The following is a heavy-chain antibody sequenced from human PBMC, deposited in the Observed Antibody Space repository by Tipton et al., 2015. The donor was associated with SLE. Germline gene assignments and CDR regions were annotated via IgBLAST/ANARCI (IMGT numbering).Heavy chain of an antibody. CDR1: GFTFSSYW. CDR2: LSWNSGTK. Sequence: SLRLSCAASGFTFSSYWMTWVRQAPGKGLEWVSGLSWNSGTKGYAASVKGRFTISRDNAKNSLYLQMNSLRAEDTAVYYCAVAARPPYYYYYMDVWGKGTTVTVSS. J-gene: IGHJ6*03. V-gene: IGHV3-9*01. CDR3: AVAARPPYYYYYMDV. D-gene: IGHD6-6*01.